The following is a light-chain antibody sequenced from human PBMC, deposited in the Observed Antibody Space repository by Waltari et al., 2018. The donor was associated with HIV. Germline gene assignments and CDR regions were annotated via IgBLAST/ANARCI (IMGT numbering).Light chain of an antibody. CDR2: DTS. V-gene: IGLV7-46*01. J-gene: IGLJ2*01. CDR1: PGAVTSGHY. CDR3: LLSYSGARPVV. Sequence: QAVVTQGPSLTVSPGGPVTHPCGSSPGAVTSGHYPYWFQQKPGQAPRTLIYDTSNKHSWTPARFSGSLLGGKAALTLSGAQPEDEAEYYCLLSYSGARPVVFGGGTKLTVL.